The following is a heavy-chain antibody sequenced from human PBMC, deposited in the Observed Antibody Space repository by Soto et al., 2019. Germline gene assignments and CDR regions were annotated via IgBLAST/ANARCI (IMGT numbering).Heavy chain of an antibody. Sequence: ASVKVSCKASGYTFTSYGISWVRQAPGQGLEWMGWISAYNGNTNYAQKLQGRVTMTTDTSTSTAYMELRSLRSDDTAVYYCARDLGVDSSGSQFDYWGQGTLVTVSS. V-gene: IGHV1-18*01. D-gene: IGHD3-22*01. CDR3: ARDLGVDSSGSQFDY. CDR1: GYTFTSYG. J-gene: IGHJ4*02. CDR2: ISAYNGNT.